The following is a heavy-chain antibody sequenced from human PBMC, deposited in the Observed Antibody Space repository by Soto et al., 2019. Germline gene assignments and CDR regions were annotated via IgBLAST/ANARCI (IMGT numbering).Heavy chain of an antibody. CDR1: GVTFSSYW. Sequence: GGALRLSFAASGVTFSSYWMHWGRQAPGKGLVWVSRINSDGSSTSYADSVKGRFTISRDNAKNTLYLQMNSLRAEDTAVYYCARDRSTSYDYWGQGTLVTVSS. CDR3: ARDRSTSYDY. V-gene: IGHV3-74*01. D-gene: IGHD2-2*01. CDR2: INSDGSST. J-gene: IGHJ4*02.